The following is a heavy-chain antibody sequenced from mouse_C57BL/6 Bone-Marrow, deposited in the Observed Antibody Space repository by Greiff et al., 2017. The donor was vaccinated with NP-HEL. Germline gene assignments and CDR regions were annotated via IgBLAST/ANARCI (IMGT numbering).Heavy chain of an antibody. CDR3: TTDYGSNY. CDR1: GFNIKDDY. CDR2: IDPENGDT. J-gene: IGHJ2*01. V-gene: IGHV14-4*01. Sequence: VQLQQSGAELVRPGASVKLSCTASGFNIKDDYMHWVKQRPEQGLEWIGWIDPENGDTEYASKFQGKATITADTSSNTAYLQLSSLTSEDTAVYYCTTDYGSNYWGRGTTLTVSS. D-gene: IGHD1-1*01.